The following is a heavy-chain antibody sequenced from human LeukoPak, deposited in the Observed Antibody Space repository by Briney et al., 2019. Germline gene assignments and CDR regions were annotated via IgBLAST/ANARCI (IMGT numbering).Heavy chain of an antibody. CDR1: GGSFSGYY. Sequence: SETLSLTCAVYGGSFSGYYWSWIRQPPGKGLEWIGEINHSGSTNYNPSLKSRVTISVDTSKNQFSLKLSSVTAADTAVYYCARHKFFTDDILTGTPCWFDPWGQGTLVTVSS. CDR2: INHSGST. CDR3: ARHKFFTDDILTGTPCWFDP. J-gene: IGHJ5*02. D-gene: IGHD3-9*01. V-gene: IGHV4-34*01.